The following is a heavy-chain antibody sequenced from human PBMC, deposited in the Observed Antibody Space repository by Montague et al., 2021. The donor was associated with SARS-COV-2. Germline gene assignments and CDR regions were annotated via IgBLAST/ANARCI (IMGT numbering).Heavy chain of an antibody. Sequence: SVKVSCKASGYTFTGYYMHWVRQAPGQGLEWMGWINPNSGGTNYAQKFQGWVTMTRDTSISTAYMELSRLRSDDTAVYYCARASSGSYWWFDPWGQGTLVTVSS. D-gene: IGHD1-26*01. CDR3: ARASSGSYWWFDP. CDR1: GYTFTGYY. V-gene: IGHV1-2*04. J-gene: IGHJ5*02. CDR2: INPNSGGT.